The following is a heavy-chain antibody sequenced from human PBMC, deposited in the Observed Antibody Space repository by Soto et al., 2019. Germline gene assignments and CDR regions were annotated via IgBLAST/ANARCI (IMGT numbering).Heavy chain of an antibody. V-gene: IGHV3-23*01. Sequence: EVQLLESGGGLVQPGGSLRLSCAASGFTVSSYDMSWVRQAPGRGVEWVSAISGSGVTTYYADSVKGRFTNSRDNSKNTLYLQMNSLRAEDTAVYYCAKEGTWGNQLDYWGQGTLVTVSS. CDR2: ISGSGVTT. CDR3: AKEGTWGNQLDY. D-gene: IGHD3-16*01. CDR1: GFTVSSYD. J-gene: IGHJ4*02.